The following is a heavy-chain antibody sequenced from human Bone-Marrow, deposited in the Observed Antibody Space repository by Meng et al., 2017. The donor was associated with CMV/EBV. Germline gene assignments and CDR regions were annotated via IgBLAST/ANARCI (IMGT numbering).Heavy chain of an antibody. D-gene: IGHD2-2*01. Sequence: ASVKVSCKASGYTFTSYGISWVRQAPGQGLEWMGWISAYNGNTNYAQKLQGRVTMTTDTSTSTAYMELRSLRSDDTAVYYCARSYCSGTSCYWSDWFDPWGQGTLVTVSS. CDR1: GYTFTSYG. V-gene: IGHV1-18*01. CDR2: ISAYNGNT. CDR3: ARSYCSGTSCYWSDWFDP. J-gene: IGHJ5*02.